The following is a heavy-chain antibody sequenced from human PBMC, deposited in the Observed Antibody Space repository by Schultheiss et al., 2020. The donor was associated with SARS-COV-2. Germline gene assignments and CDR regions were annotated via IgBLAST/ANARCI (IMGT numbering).Heavy chain of an antibody. Sequence: GESLKISCAASGFTFSSYSMNWVRQAPGKGLEWVSGISWNSGSTYYADSVKGRFTISRDNSKNTLYLQMNSLKTEDTAVYYCTTKALIVVVPAARHYYGMDVWGQGTTVTVSS. CDR3: TTKALIVVVPAARHYYGMDV. J-gene: IGHJ6*02. V-gene: IGHV3-23*01. CDR1: GFTFSSYS. CDR2: ISWNSGST. D-gene: IGHD2-2*01.